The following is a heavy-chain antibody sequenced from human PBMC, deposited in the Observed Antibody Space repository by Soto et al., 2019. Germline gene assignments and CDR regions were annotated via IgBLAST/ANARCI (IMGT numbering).Heavy chain of an antibody. Sequence: PVGSLRLSCAASGFTFNSYGMNWVRQAPGKGLAWVSAIGTDGNTYYANSVKGRFTISRDNSRTTLYLQMNSLRVEDTALYYCVRKYPGTRPFDYWGQGTLVTVSS. D-gene: IGHD2-2*01. CDR3: VRKYPGTRPFDY. J-gene: IGHJ4*01. V-gene: IGHV3-23*01. CDR1: GFTFNSYG. CDR2: IGTDGNT.